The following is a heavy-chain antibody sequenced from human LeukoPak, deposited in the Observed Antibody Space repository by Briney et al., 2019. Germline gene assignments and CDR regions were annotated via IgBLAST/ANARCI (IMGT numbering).Heavy chain of an antibody. CDR3: ARVTSLTGTIFDS. Sequence: GRSLTVSCTASGFPFSSCWMHWVRQDPGKGLVWVARINSGGSNISYADSVKGRFTISRDNAKNTLYLQMSSLRVEDTAVYYCARVTSLTGTIFDSWGQRTVVSVSS. CDR1: GFPFSSCW. J-gene: IGHJ4*02. V-gene: IGHV3-74*01. D-gene: IGHD1-7*01. CDR2: INSGGSNI.